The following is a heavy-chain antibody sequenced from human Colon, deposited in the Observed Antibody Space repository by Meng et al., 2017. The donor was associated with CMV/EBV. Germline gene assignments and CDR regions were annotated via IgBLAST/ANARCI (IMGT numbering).Heavy chain of an antibody. D-gene: IGHD3-10*01. CDR1: SYTFTNYA. Sequence: NASSYTFTNYAMNCVLQAPRRGLVWMVWITTDAGTPTYAQGFTRRFVFSFDTSVSTAYLQISNLKAEDTAVYYCAREGEDAYYNFDYWGQGTLVTVSS. J-gene: IGHJ4*02. V-gene: IGHV7-4-1*02. CDR2: ITTDAGTP. CDR3: AREGEDAYYNFDY.